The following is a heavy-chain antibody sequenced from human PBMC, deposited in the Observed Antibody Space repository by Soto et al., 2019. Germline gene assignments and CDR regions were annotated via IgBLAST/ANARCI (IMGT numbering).Heavy chain of an antibody. CDR1: GYTFTSYY. CDR2: SNPSGGST. D-gene: IGHD2-2*01. Sequence: QVQLVQSGAEVKKPGASVKVSCKASGYTFTSYYMHWVRQAPGQGLEWMGISNPSGGSTSYAQKFQGRVPMTRDTSTSTVYMELSSLRSEDTAVYYCARGNIVLVPAARGWFDPWGQGTLVTVSS. CDR3: ARGNIVLVPAARGWFDP. V-gene: IGHV1-46*01. J-gene: IGHJ5*02.